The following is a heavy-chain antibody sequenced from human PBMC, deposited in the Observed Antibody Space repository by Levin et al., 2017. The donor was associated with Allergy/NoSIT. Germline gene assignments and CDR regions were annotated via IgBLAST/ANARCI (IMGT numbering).Heavy chain of an antibody. J-gene: IGHJ4*02. D-gene: IGHD3-10*01. V-gene: IGHV4-39*01. CDR3: ARHTALLWFEELVFDS. Sequence: KSSETLSLTCTVSGGSFITSSYFWAWIRQPPGKGLEWLGSIYYSVTTYYNPSLKSRLTISIDTSTNQFSLKLRSVTAADTAVYYCARHTALLWFEELVFDSWGQGNLVAVSS. CDR2: IYYSVTT. CDR1: GGSFITSSYF.